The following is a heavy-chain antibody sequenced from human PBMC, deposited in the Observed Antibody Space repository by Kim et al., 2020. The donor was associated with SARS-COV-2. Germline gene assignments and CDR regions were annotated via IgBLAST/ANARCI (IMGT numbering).Heavy chain of an antibody. CDR1: GFTFSSYA. Sequence: GGSLRLSCAASGFTFSSYAMHWVRQAPGKGLEWVAVISYDGSNKYYADSVKGRFTISRDNSKNTLYVQMNSLRAEDTAVYYCARAGGSNYYYGMDVWGQGTTVTVSS. CDR3: ARAGGSNYYYGMDV. V-gene: IGHV3-30-3*01. CDR2: ISYDGSNK. D-gene: IGHD3-10*01. J-gene: IGHJ6*02.